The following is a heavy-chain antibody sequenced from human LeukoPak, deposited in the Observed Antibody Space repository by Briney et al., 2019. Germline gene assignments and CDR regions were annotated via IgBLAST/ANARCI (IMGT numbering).Heavy chain of an antibody. CDR2: INPNSGGT. D-gene: IGHD3-22*01. CDR1: GGTFSSYA. J-gene: IGHJ3*02. Sequence: ASVKVSCKASGGTFSSYAFSWVRQAPGQGREWMGWINPNSGGTNYAQKFQGRVTMTRDTSISTAYMELSRLRSDGTAVYYCAREHSSGYYFDAFDIWGQGTMVTVSS. CDR3: AREHSSGYYFDAFDI. V-gene: IGHV1-2*02.